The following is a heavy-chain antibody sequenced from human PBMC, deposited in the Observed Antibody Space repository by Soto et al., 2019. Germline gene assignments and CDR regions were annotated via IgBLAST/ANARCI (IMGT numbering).Heavy chain of an antibody. V-gene: IGHV4-59*01. J-gene: IGHJ4*02. CDR1: GGSISSYY. CDR2: IYYSGST. Sequence: PSETLSLTCTVSGGSISSYYWSWIRQPPGKGLEWIGYIYYSGSTNYNPSLKSRVTISVDTSKNQFSLKLSSVTAADTAVYYCASGGSVTKLDYFDYWGQGTLVTVSS. CDR3: ASGGSVTKLDYFDY. D-gene: IGHD4-17*01.